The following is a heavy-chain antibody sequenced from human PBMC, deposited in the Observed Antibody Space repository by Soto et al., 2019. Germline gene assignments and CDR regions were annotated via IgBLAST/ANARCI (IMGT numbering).Heavy chain of an antibody. Sequence: SETLSLTCTDSGGSISSDDYYWSWIRQAPGRGLEWIGYIHSSGSIYYNPSLKSRATMSIDTAGNQFSLKVSSVTVADTAVYYCARDLDGLHDDTSGPFPRPGWGQGTLVTVS. J-gene: IGHJ1*01. CDR2: IHSSGSI. CDR1: GGSISSDDYY. V-gene: IGHV4-30-4*01. D-gene: IGHD3-22*01. CDR3: ARDLDGLHDDTSGPFPRPG.